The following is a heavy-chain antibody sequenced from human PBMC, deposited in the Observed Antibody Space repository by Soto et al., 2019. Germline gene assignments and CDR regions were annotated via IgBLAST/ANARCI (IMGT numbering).Heavy chain of an antibody. CDR3: ARCGELSSDFDY. CDR1: GFTFSSYS. Sequence: PGGSLRLSCAASGFTFSSYSMNWVRQAPGKGLEWVSYISSSSTIYYADSVKGRFTISRDNAKNSLYLQMNSLRDEDTAVYYCARCGELSSDFDYWGQGTLVTVSS. CDR2: ISSSSTI. V-gene: IGHV3-48*02. J-gene: IGHJ4*02. D-gene: IGHD3-16*02.